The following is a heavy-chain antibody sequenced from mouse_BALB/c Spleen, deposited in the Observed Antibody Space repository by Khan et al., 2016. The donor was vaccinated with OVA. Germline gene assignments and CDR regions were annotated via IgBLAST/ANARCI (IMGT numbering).Heavy chain of an antibody. Sequence: EVELVESGGGLVKPGGSLKLSCEVSGFAFNSYDMSWVRQTPEKRLEWVATISSTGSYTYYPGSVKGRFTISRDTARNTLYLQMSSLRSEDTALYDCTRPSYYGNPWFTYWGQGTLVTVSA. V-gene: IGHV5-9*02. CDR2: ISSTGSYT. J-gene: IGHJ3*01. CDR3: TRPSYYGNPWFTY. CDR1: GFAFNSYD. D-gene: IGHD2-10*01.